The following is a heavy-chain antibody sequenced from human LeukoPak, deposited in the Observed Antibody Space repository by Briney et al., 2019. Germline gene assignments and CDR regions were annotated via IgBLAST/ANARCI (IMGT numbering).Heavy chain of an antibody. CDR3: ARGVVIAAGYPWFDP. D-gene: IGHD2-15*01. V-gene: IGHV3-21*01. Sequence: PGGSLRLSCAASGFTFSTYSMNWVRQAPGKGLEWVSSISSSSSYIYYADSVKGRFTISRDNAKNSLYLQMNSLRAEDTAVYYCARGVVIAAGYPWFDPWGQGTLVTVSS. J-gene: IGHJ5*02. CDR1: GFTFSTYS. CDR2: ISSSSSYI.